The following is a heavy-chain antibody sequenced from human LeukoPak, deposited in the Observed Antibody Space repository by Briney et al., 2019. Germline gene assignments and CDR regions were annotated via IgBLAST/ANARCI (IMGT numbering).Heavy chain of an antibody. Sequence: ASVKVSCKACGYTFTSYDINWLRQATGQGLEWMGWMNPNSGNTGYAQKFQGRVTMTRNTSMSTAYMELSSLRSEDTAVYYCAIRTHVDIVATLGERVKKGLDYWGQGTPVTVSS. V-gene: IGHV1-8*01. CDR2: MNPNSGNT. CDR3: AIRTHVDIVATLGERVKKGLDY. D-gene: IGHD5-12*01. J-gene: IGHJ4*02. CDR1: GYTFTSYD.